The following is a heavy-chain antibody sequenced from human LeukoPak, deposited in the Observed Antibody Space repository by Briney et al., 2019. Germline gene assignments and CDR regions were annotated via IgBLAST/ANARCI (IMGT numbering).Heavy chain of an antibody. CDR3: AGTRELRNYYYMDV. CDR1: GGSISSSNW. Sequence: SGTLSLTCAVSGGSISSSNWWSWVRQPPGKGLEWIGEIYHSGSTNYNPSLKSRVTISVDTSKNQFSLKLSSVTAADTAVYYCAGTRELRNYYYMDVWGKGTTVTVSS. J-gene: IGHJ6*03. V-gene: IGHV4-4*02. CDR2: IYHSGST. D-gene: IGHD1-26*01.